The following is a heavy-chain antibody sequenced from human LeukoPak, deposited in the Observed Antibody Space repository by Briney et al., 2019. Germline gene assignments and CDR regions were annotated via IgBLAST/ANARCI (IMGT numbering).Heavy chain of an antibody. CDR1: GFTFSSYV. D-gene: IGHD2-2*01. CDR3: AKEGCSSASCPFGF. Sequence: GGSLRLSCAASGFTFSSYVMSWVRQAPGKGLEWVSAISGSGVSTYYADSVKGRFTSSRDNSKNTLYLQMNSLRAEDTAVYYCAKEGCSSASCPFGFWGQGTLVTVSS. J-gene: IGHJ4*02. V-gene: IGHV3-23*01. CDR2: ISGSGVST.